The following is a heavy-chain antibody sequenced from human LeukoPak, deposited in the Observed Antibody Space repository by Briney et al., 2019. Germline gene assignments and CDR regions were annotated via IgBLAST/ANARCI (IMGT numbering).Heavy chain of an antibody. CDR1: GFTFRTND. CDR2: IYSSGDT. D-gene: IGHD3-9*01. V-gene: IGHV3-66*01. J-gene: IGHJ4*02. CDR3: ARAYYDILTTDS. Sequence: GGSLRLSCTASGFTFRTNDMSWARQAPGKGLEWVSVIYSSGDTYYADSVKGRFTISSADSKNTLYLQMNSMRAEDTAVYYCARAYYDILTTDSWGQGTLVSVSS.